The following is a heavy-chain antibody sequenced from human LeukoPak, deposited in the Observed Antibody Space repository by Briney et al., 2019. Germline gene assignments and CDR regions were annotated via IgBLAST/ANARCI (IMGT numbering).Heavy chain of an antibody. CDR2: ISGSGGST. J-gene: IGHJ4*02. D-gene: IGHD3-3*01. CDR3: ARDRGGAYDFWSGYYTGYFDY. Sequence: GGSLRLSCAASGFTFNTYSMNWVRQAPGKGLEWVSAISGSGGSTYYADSVKGRFTISRDNSKNTLYLQMNSLRAEDTAVYYCARDRGGAYDFWSGYYTGYFDYWGQGTLVPVSS. V-gene: IGHV3-23*01. CDR1: GFTFNTYS.